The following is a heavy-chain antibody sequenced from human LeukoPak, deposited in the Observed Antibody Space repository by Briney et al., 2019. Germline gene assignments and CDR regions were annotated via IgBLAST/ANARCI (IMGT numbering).Heavy chain of an antibody. CDR3: ARERVGDLLKGYYYYYMDV. Sequence: GGSLRLSCAASGFTFSSYWMSCVRQAPGKGLEWVANIKQDGSEKYYVDSVKGRFTISRDNAKNSLYLQMNSLRAEDTAVYYCARERVGDLLKGYYYYYMDVWGKGTTVTVSS. CDR1: GFTFSSYW. V-gene: IGHV3-7*01. CDR2: IKQDGSEK. D-gene: IGHD3-3*01. J-gene: IGHJ6*03.